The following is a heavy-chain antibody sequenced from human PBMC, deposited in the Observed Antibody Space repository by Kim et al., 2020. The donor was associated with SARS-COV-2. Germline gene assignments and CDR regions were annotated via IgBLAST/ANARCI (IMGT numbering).Heavy chain of an antibody. J-gene: IGHJ4*02. D-gene: IGHD3-10*01. CDR3: ARDLWYYGSGSSSFDY. Sequence: ASVKVSCKASGYTFTNYAMNWVRQAPGQGLEWMGWINTNTGNPTYAQGFTGRFVFYLDTSVSTAYLQISSLKAEDTAVYSCARDLWYYGSGSSSFDYWGQGTLVTVSS. CDR2: INTNTGNP. V-gene: IGHV7-4-1*02. CDR1: GYTFTNYA.